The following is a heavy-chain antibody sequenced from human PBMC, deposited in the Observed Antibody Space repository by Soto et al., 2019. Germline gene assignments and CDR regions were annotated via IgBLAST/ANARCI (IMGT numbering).Heavy chain of an antibody. CDR1: VFTFSSYA. V-gene: IGHV3-23*01. Sequence: GGSLRLSCAASVFTFSSYAMSLVRQSPGKGLEWVSAISGSGGSTYYADSVKGRFTISRDNSKNTLYLQMNSLRAEDTAVYYCAKSSSRVAAAGSDFEYWGQGTMVTVSS. J-gene: IGHJ4*02. CDR3: AKSSSRVAAAGSDFEY. CDR2: ISGSGGST. D-gene: IGHD6-13*01.